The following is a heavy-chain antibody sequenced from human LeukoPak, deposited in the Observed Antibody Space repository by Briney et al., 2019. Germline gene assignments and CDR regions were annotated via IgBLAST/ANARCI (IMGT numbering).Heavy chain of an antibody. CDR1: GFTFSDYY. V-gene: IGHV3-11*01. J-gene: IGHJ4*02. D-gene: IGHD6-19*01. CDR2: ISSSGSTI. Sequence: AGSLRLSCAASGFTFSDYYTSWIRQAPGKGLEWVSYISSSGSTIYYADPVKGRLPISRDNAKNSLYLQMNSLRAEDTAVYYCARSESGWFAYDYWGQGTLVTVSS. CDR3: ARSESGWFAYDY.